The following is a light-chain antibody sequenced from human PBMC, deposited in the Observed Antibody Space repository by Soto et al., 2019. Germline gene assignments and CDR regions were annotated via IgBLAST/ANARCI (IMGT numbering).Light chain of an antibody. CDR1: QSVSSN. CDR3: QQYNNWPPIT. Sequence: EIVLTQSPGTLSLSPGERATLSCRASQSVSSNLAWYQQKPGQAPRLLIYGASTRASGIPARFSGSGSGTEFTLTISSLQSEDFAVYYCQQYNNWPPITFGQGTRLEI. CDR2: GAS. J-gene: IGKJ5*01. V-gene: IGKV3-15*01.